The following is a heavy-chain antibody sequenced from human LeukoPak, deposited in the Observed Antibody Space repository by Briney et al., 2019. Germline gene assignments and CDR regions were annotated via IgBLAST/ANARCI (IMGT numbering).Heavy chain of an antibody. CDR3: AKGGAGYCSSISCLYYFDS. J-gene: IGHJ4*02. V-gene: IGHV3-23*01. D-gene: IGHD2-2*01. CDR2: ISGSGDST. Sequence: GGTLRLSCAASGFTFSSFAMNWVRQAPGKGLEWVSTISGSGDSTYYADSVKGRFTISRDNSKNTLHLQMNSLRAEDTAVYYCAKGGAGYCSSISCLYYFDSWGQGTLVTVSS. CDR1: GFTFSSFA.